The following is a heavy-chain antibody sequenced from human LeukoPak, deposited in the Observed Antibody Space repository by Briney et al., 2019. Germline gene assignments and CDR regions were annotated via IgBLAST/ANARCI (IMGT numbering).Heavy chain of an antibody. CDR2: IYSGGST. V-gene: IGHV3-53*01. J-gene: IGHJ4*02. CDR3: ARDRITMVRDEYYFDY. Sequence: GGSLRLSCAASGFTFSSYAMSWVRQAPGKGLEWVSVIYSGGSTYYADSVKGRFTISRDNSKNTLYLQMNSLRAEDTAVYYCARDRITMVRDEYYFDYWGQGTLVTVSS. CDR1: GFTFSSYA. D-gene: IGHD3-10*01.